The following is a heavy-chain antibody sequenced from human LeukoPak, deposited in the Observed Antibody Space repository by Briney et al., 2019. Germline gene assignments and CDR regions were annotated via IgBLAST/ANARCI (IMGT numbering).Heavy chain of an antibody. V-gene: IGHV3-11*01. J-gene: IGHJ3*02. CDR2: ISSSGSTI. D-gene: IGHD3-3*01. CDR1: GFTFSDYY. CDR3: ARAGYDFWSGYKGNAFDI. Sequence: GGSLRLSCAASGFTFSDYYMSWIRQAPGKGLEWASYISSSGSTIYYADSVKGRFTISRDNAKNSLYLQMNSLRAEDTAVYYCARAGYDFWSGYKGNAFDIWGQGTMVTVSS.